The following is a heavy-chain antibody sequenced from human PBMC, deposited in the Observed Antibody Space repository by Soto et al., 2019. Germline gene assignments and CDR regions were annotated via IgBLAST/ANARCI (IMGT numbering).Heavy chain of an antibody. CDR1: GYSFTSHW. D-gene: IGHD2-15*01. V-gene: IGHV5-51*01. CDR3: ARSPSGLLAFDY. CDR2: IFPGESDT. Sequence: GESLKISCKGSGYSFTSHWIGWVRQMPGKGLECMGIIFPGESDTRYSPSFQGQVTISADKSTSTAYLQWSSLQASDTAMYYCARSPSGLLAFDYWGQGTLVTVSS. J-gene: IGHJ4*02.